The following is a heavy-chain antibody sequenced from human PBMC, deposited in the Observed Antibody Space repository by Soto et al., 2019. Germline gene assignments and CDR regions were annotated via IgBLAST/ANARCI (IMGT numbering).Heavy chain of an antibody. CDR3: ARRYRLFLGTDY. CDR1: GGSFSGYY. J-gene: IGHJ4*02. CDR2: INHSGST. V-gene: IGHV4-34*01. D-gene: IGHD3-3*01. Sequence: PSETLSLTCAVYGGSFSGYYWSWIRQPPGKGLEWIGEINHSGSTNYNPSLKSRVTISVDTSKNQFSLKLSSVTAADTAVYYCARRYRLFLGTDYWGQGTLVTVSS.